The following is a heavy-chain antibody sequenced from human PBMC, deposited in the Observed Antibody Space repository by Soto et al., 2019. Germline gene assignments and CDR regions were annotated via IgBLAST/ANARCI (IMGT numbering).Heavy chain of an antibody. CDR1: GDSLSRGGYY. CDR3: AKSSVRGIKHS. J-gene: IGHJ4*02. V-gene: IGHV4-31*03. CDR2: IYFSGSA. D-gene: IGHD3-10*01. Sequence: QVQLQESGPGLVKPSQTLSLTCTVSGDSLSRGGYYWSWIRQHPGKGLEWIGYIYFSGSAYYNPSLKSRVTMSIDTSKNQFSLRLTSLTAADTAVYYCAKSSVRGIKHSWGQGTRAIVSS.